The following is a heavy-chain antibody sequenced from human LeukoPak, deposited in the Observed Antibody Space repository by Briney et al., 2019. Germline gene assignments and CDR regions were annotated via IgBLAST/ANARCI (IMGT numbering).Heavy chain of an antibody. J-gene: IGHJ4*02. CDR2: INAGNGNT. V-gene: IGHV1-3*01. D-gene: IGHD3-10*01. Sequence: GASVKVSCKASGYTFTSYAMHWVRQASGQRLEWMGWINAGNGNTKYSQKFQGRVTITRDTSASTAYMELSSLRSEDTAVYYCARSGSDIWFGELLYLDYWGQGTLVTASS. CDR1: GYTFTSYA. CDR3: ARSGSDIWFGELLYLDY.